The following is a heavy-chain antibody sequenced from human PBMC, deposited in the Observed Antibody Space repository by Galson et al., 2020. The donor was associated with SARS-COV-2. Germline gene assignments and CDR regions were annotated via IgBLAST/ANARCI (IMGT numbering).Heavy chain of an antibody. CDR2: IGGSGGST. Sequence: GGSLRLSCAASGFTFSNYAMSWVRQAPGKGLEWVSAIGGSGGSTYYADSVKGRFTISRDNSKKTLYLQMNSLRAEDTAVYYCAKRDDSSGYPYYFDYWGQGTLVTVSS. J-gene: IGHJ4*02. CDR3: AKRDDSSGYPYYFDY. CDR1: GFTFSNYA. D-gene: IGHD3-22*01. V-gene: IGHV3-23*01.